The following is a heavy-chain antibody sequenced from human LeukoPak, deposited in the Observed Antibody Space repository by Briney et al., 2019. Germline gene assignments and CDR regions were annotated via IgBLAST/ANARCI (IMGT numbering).Heavy chain of an antibody. V-gene: IGHV3-11*01. CDR3: ARGSEFDA. CDR1: GFTFSDNY. J-gene: IGHJ5*02. Sequence: GGSLRLSCAASGFTFSDNYMSWLRQPPGNGLEWVSYISSSGSTIYYADSVKGRFTICRDNAKNSVYLQMKSLRAEETAVYYCARGSEFDAWGQGTLVTVSS. CDR2: ISSSGSTI.